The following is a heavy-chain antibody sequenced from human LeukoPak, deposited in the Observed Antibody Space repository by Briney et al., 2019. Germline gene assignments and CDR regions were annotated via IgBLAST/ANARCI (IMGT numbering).Heavy chain of an antibody. V-gene: IGHV4-4*07. Sequence: PSQTLSLTCTVSGGTLSTSDWTWIRQTPGKGLDWVGRIYTSGTTNYNPSLKSRVTMSVDTSKNQFSLNLISVTAADTAVYYCARQRGTTPYYFDNWGQGTLVTVSS. J-gene: IGHJ4*02. D-gene: IGHD1-7*01. CDR3: ARQRGTTPYYFDN. CDR2: IYTSGTT. CDR1: GGTLSTSD.